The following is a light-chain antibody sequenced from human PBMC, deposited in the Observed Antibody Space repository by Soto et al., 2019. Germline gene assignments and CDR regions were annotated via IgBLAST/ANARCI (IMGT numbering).Light chain of an antibody. J-gene: IGKJ3*01. CDR3: QQSYRTPFT. CDR1: QSISSY. Sequence: DIQMTQSQSSLSASVGDRVTITCRASQSISSYLNWYQQKPGKAPKLLIYAASSLQSGVPSRFSGSGSGTDFTLTISSLQPEDFATYYCQQSYRTPFTFGPGTKVDIK. CDR2: AAS. V-gene: IGKV1-39*01.